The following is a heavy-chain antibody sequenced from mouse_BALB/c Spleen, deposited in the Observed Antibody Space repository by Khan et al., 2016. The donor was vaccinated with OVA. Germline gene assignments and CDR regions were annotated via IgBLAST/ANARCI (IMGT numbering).Heavy chain of an antibody. J-gene: IGHJ3*01. Sequence: VQLQESGPGLVAPSQSLSITCTVSGFSLSNYGIHWVRQPPGKGLEWLGVIWTGGITNYNSALMSSLIISKDNSKSQVFLKMNRLQTADTAIYYCARSYDYDVGGFAYWGQGTLVTVSA. CDR1: GFSLSNYG. CDR2: IWTGGIT. D-gene: IGHD2-4*01. CDR3: ARSYDYDVGGFAY. V-gene: IGHV2-9*02.